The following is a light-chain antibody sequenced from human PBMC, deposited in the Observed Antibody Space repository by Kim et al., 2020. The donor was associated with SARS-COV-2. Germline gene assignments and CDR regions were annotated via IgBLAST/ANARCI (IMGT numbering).Light chain of an antibody. CDR1: SSNIGAGYD. V-gene: IGLV1-40*01. Sequence: KRVTISCTGSSSNIGAGYDVHWYQQLPGTAPKLLIYGNTNRPSGVPDRFSGSKSGTSASLAITGLQAEDEADYYCQSYDSSLSGSVFGGGTQLTV. CDR3: QSYDSSLSGSV. CDR2: GNT. J-gene: IGLJ2*01.